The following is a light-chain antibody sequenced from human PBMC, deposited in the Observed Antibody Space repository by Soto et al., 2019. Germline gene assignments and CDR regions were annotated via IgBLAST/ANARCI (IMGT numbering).Light chain of an antibody. CDR2: EVS. J-gene: IGLJ1*01. CDR1: SSDVGGYKH. V-gene: IGLV2-14*01. CDR3: NSQRSSGTRV. Sequence: QSALTQPASVSGSPGQSITVSCTGTSSDVGGYKHVSWYQHHPGKAPKLMIYEVSNRPSGVSNRFSGSKSGYMASLTISGLQAEDEADYYCNSQRSSGTRVFGTGTKLTVL.